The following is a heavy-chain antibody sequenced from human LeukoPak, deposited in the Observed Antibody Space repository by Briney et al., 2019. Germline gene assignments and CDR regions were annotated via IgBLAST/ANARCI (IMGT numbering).Heavy chain of an antibody. J-gene: IGHJ3*02. V-gene: IGHV3-11*03. Sequence: GGSLRLSCAASGFTFSDYYMSWIRQAPGKGLEWVSYISSSSSYTNYADSVKGRFTISRDNAKNTLYLQMNSLRAEDTAVYYCAKTPWYTTMVVAFDIWGQGTMVTVSS. CDR1: GFTFSDYY. CDR2: ISSSSSYT. D-gene: IGHD5-18*01. CDR3: AKTPWYTTMVVAFDI.